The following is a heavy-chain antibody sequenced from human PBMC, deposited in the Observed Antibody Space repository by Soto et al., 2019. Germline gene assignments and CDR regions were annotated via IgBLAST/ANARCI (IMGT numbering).Heavy chain of an antibody. CDR2: IYYSGST. Sequence: SETLSLTCTVSGGSISSSSYYWGWIRQPPGKGLEWIGSIYYSGSTYYNPSLKSRVTISVDTSKNQFSLKLSSVTAADTAVYYCASKTGDSDYWGQGTLVTVSS. CDR1: GGSISSSSYY. CDR3: ASKTGDSDY. J-gene: IGHJ4*02. D-gene: IGHD7-27*01. V-gene: IGHV4-39*01.